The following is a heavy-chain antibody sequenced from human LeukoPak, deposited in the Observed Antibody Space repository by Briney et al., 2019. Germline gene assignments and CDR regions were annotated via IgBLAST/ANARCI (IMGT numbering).Heavy chain of an antibody. V-gene: IGHV4-39*02. CDR1: GGSISSSSYY. D-gene: IGHD2-15*01. J-gene: IGHJ4*02. CDR3: ARDFDHSSQAY. Sequence: SETLSLTCPVSGGSISSSSYYWGWIRQPPGKGLEWIGSIYYSGSTYYNPSLKSRVTISVDTSKNQFSLKLSSVTAADTAVYYCARDFDHSSQAYWGQGTLVTVSS. CDR2: IYYSGST.